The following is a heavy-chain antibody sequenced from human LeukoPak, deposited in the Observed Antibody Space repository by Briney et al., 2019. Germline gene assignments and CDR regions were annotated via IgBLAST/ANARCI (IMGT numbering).Heavy chain of an antibody. CDR3: AREGVQAFGGAFDI. V-gene: IGHV3-30*03. CDR2: ISYDGSNK. Sequence: GGSLRLSCAASEFTFSSYSMNWVRQAPGKGLEWVAVISYDGSNKYYANSVKGRFTISRDNSKNTLYLQMNSLRAEDTAVYYCAREGVQAFGGAFDIWGQGTMVTVSS. CDR1: EFTFSSYS. D-gene: IGHD3-10*01. J-gene: IGHJ3*02.